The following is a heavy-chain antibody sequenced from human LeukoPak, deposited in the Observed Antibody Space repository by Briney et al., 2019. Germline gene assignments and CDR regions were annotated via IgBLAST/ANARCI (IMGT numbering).Heavy chain of an antibody. Sequence: ASVKVSCKASGYTFTGYYMHWVRQAPGQGLEWMGWINPNSGGTNYAQKFQGRVTMTRDTSISTAYMELSRLRSDDTAVYYCARARFRTYGSHNWFDPLGQGTLVTVSS. CDR3: ARARFRTYGSHNWFDP. D-gene: IGHD3-10*01. J-gene: IGHJ5*02. CDR1: GYTFTGYY. CDR2: INPNSGGT. V-gene: IGHV1-2*02.